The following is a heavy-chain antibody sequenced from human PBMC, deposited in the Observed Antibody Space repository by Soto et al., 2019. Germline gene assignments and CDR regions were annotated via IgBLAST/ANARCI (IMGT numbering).Heavy chain of an antibody. V-gene: IGHV3-9*01. CDR1: GFTFDDYA. Sequence: EVQLVESGGGLVQHGRSLRLSCAASGFTFDDYAMHWVRQAPGQGLAGVSGISWNSGSINYADSVKGRFTISRDNAKNSLYLQMNSLRAEDTALYYCAKDWSYSYYYGMDVWGQGTTLTVSS. J-gene: IGHJ6*02. CDR2: ISWNSGSI. CDR3: AKDWSYSYYYGMDV. D-gene: IGHD2-15*01.